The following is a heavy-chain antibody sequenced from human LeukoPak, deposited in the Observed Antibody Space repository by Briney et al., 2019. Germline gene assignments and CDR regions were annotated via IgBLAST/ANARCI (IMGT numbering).Heavy chain of an antibody. D-gene: IGHD6-13*01. J-gene: IGHJ4*02. V-gene: IGHV4-59*12. Sequence: PSETLSLTCTVSGGSISSYYWSWIRQPPGKGLEWIGYIYYSGSTNYNPSLKSRVTISVDTSKNQFSLKLSSVTAADTAVYYCARAAAGPKTFGYWGQGTLVTVSS. CDR2: IYYSGST. CDR1: GGSISSYY. CDR3: ARAAAGPKTFGY.